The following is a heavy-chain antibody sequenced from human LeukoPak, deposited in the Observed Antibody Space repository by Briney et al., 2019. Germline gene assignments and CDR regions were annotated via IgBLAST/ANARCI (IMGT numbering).Heavy chain of an antibody. CDR3: ARRRQLGWFDP. J-gene: IGHJ5*02. V-gene: IGHV1-2*06. D-gene: IGHD1-1*01. Sequence: ASVKVSCKASGYTFTGYYMHWVRQAPGQGLEWMGRINPNSGGTNYAQKFQGRVTMTRDTSISTAYMELGRLRSDDTAVYYCARRRQLGWFDPWGQGTLVTVSS. CDR1: GYTFTGYY. CDR2: INPNSGGT.